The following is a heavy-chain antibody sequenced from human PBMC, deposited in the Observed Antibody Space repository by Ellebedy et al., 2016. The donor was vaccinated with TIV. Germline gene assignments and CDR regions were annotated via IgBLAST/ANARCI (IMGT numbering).Heavy chain of an antibody. CDR2: IYQDGSDQ. J-gene: IGHJ5*02. V-gene: IGHV3-7*01. CDR3: AGRGSYGDYAVQVNSWFDT. CDR1: GFSFRSYW. D-gene: IGHD4-17*01. Sequence: GESLKISCAASGFSFRSYWMSWVRQAPGKGLEWVANIYQDGSDQYYVDSVKGRFTISRDNANKSLFLQMNSLRVEDTAVYYCAGRGSYGDYAVQVNSWFDTWGQGTLVTVSS.